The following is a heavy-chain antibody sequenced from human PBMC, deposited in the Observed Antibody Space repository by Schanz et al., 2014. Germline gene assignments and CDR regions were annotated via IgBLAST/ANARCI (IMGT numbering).Heavy chain of an antibody. J-gene: IGHJ6*02. Sequence: LVESGGGVVQPGRSLRLSCAASGFTFSSYGMHWVRQVPGKGLEWVAVVCYDGSKKYYADSVKGRFTTSRDNSKNTLYLQMNSLRAEDTAVYYCARARGWGAPYYYGMDAWGQGTTVTVSS. CDR1: GFTFSSYG. D-gene: IGHD3-16*01. V-gene: IGHV3-33*01. CDR3: ARARGWGAPYYYGMDA. CDR2: VCYDGSKK.